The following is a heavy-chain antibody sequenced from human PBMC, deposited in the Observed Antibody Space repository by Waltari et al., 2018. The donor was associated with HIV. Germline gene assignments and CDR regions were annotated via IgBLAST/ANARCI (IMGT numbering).Heavy chain of an antibody. Sequence: EVQLLESGGGLVQPGGSLRLSCAASGFTFSSYAMSWVRQAPGKGLEWVSAISGSGGSTYYADSVKGRFTISRDNSKNTLYLQMNSLRAEDTAVYYCAKDGSTGYSSGWYYYGMDVWGQGTTVTVSS. CDR3: AKDGSTGYSSGWYYYGMDV. CDR1: GFTFSSYA. V-gene: IGHV3-23*01. D-gene: IGHD6-19*01. CDR2: ISGSGGST. J-gene: IGHJ6*02.